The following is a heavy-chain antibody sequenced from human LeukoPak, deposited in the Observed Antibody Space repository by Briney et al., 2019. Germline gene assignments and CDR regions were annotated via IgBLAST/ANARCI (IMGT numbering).Heavy chain of an antibody. D-gene: IGHD2-21*02. Sequence: GGSLRLSCAASGFTFSSYWMSWVRQAPGKGLEWGTNIKQDGSEKYYVDSVKGRFTISRDKSTNTLYLQMNSLRAEDTAVYYCAKDTLTAPNGAFDMWGRGTMVTVSS. CDR3: AKDTLTAPNGAFDM. CDR1: GFTFSSYW. V-gene: IGHV3-7*04. J-gene: IGHJ3*02. CDR2: IKQDGSEK.